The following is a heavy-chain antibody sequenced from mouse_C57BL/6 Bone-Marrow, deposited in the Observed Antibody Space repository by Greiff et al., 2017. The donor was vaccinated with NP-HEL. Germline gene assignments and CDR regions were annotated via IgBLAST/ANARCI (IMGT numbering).Heavy chain of an antibody. CDR1: GFSLTSYG. CDR2: IWSGGST. J-gene: IGHJ2*01. D-gene: IGHD4-1*01. CDR3: ARNYPNWALFDY. Sequence: VQLQQSGPGLVQPSQSLSITCTVSGFSLTSYGVHWVRQSPGKGLEWLGVIWSGGSTDYNAAFISSLSISKDNAKIHVFFKMNSLQADDTAIYYCARNYPNWALFDYWGQGTTLTVSS. V-gene: IGHV2-2*01.